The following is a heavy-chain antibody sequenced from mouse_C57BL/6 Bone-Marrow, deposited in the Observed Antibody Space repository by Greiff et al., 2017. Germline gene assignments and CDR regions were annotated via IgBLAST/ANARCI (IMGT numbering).Heavy chain of an antibody. Sequence: EVMLVESGGGLVKPGGSLKLSCAASGFTFSSYTMSWVRQTPEKRLQWVAAISGGGGNTYYPDSVKGRFTISRDNDKNILYLQMSSLRSEDTALYYCSRQVTTVLATKYFDVGGTGTTVTGSS. D-gene: IGHD1-1*01. J-gene: IGHJ1*03. CDR2: ISGGGGNT. CDR1: GFTFSSYT. CDR3: SRQVTTVLATKYFDV. V-gene: IGHV5-9*01.